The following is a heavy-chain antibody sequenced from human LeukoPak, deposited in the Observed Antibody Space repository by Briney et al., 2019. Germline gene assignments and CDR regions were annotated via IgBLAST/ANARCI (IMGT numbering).Heavy chain of an antibody. D-gene: IGHD3-10*01. V-gene: IGHV4-30-4*01. Sequence: SETLSLTCTVSGGSISSGHYYWSWIRQPPGKGLQWIGYIYHSRITYYNPSLKSRLTISVDTSKNQFSLKLRSVTAADTAVYYCARAYGSGWVDSWGQGNLVTVSS. CDR2: IYHSRIT. CDR1: GGSISSGHYY. CDR3: ARAYGSGWVDS. J-gene: IGHJ4*02.